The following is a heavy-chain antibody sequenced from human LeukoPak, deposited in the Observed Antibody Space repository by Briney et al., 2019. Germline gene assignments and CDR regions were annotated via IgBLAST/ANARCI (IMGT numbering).Heavy chain of an antibody. J-gene: IGHJ4*02. CDR3: ARVGYYESSGYYEY. V-gene: IGHV1-2*06. CDR2: INHNSGGT. D-gene: IGHD3-22*01. Sequence: ASVKVSCKASGYALTDNYMHWVRQAPGQGLEWMGRINHNSGGTNYAQKFQGRVTMTRDTSISTVYMELSRLRSDDTAAYYCARVGYYESSGYYEYWGQGTLVTVSS. CDR1: GYALTDNY.